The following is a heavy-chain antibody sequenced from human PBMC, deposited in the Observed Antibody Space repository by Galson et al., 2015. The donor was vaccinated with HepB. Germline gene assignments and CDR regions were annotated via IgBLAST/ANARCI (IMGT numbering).Heavy chain of an antibody. V-gene: IGHV3-64D*06. Sequence: LRLSCAASGFTFSSYAMHWVRQAPGKGLEYVSAISSNGGSTYYADSVKGRFTISRDNSKNTLYLQMSSLRAEDAAVYYCVKYRRTYYPDGQDFDYWGQGTLVTVSS. CDR3: VKYRRTYYPDGQDFDY. CDR1: GFTFSSYA. D-gene: IGHD3-22*01. J-gene: IGHJ4*02. CDR2: ISSNGGST.